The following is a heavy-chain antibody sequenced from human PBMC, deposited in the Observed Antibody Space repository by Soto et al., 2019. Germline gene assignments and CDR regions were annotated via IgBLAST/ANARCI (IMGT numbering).Heavy chain of an antibody. CDR2: IWYDGSNK. V-gene: IGHV3-33*01. J-gene: IGHJ5*02. D-gene: IGHD6-13*01. CDR3: ARDGFLEVSGTRGGWFDP. CDR1: GFTFSSYG. Sequence: QVQLVESGGGVVQPGRSLRLSCAASGFTFSSYGMHWVRQAPGKGLEWVAVIWYDGSNKYYADSVKGRFTISRDNSKNTLYLEMNSLRAEDTAVYYCARDGFLEVSGTRGGWFDPWGQGTLVTVSS.